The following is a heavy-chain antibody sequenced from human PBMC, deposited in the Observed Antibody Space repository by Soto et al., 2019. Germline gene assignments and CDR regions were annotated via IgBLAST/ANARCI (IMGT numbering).Heavy chain of an antibody. V-gene: IGHV4-30-4*01. Sequence: PSETLSLTCTVSGDSIRSGNHYWSWIRQPPGKGLEWIGYIYYSGSTYYSPSLKSRVTISVDTSKNQFSLKLSSVTAADTAVYYCARDTLDSSGYYFDYWGQGTLVTVSS. CDR2: IYYSGST. CDR3: ARDTLDSSGYYFDY. CDR1: GDSIRSGNHY. D-gene: IGHD3-22*01. J-gene: IGHJ4*02.